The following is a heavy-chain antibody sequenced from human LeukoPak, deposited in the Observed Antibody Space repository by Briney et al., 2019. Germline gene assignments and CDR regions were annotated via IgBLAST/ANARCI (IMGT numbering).Heavy chain of an antibody. CDR1: GYTFTSYD. Sequence: GAPVKVSCKASGYTFTSYDINWVRQATGQGLEWMGWMNPNSGNTGYAQKFQGRVTMTRNTSISTAYMELSSLRSEDTAVYYCARDWMLFHRPDYWGQGTLVTVSS. D-gene: IGHD2-21*01. CDR2: MNPNSGNT. V-gene: IGHV1-8*01. CDR3: ARDWMLFHRPDY. J-gene: IGHJ4*02.